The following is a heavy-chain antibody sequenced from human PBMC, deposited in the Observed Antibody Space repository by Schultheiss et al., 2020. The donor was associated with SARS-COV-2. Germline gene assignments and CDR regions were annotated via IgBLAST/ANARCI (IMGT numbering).Heavy chain of an antibody. J-gene: IGHJ6*02. V-gene: IGHV4-38-2*02. CDR2: INHSGST. CDR1: GYSISSGYY. D-gene: IGHD6-13*01. CDR3: ARENTAAAGTPIVHYYGMDV. Sequence: SETLSLTCAVSGYSISSGYYWGWIRQPAGKGLEWIGEINHSGSTNYNPSLKSRVTISVDTSKNQFSLKLSSVTAADTAVYYCARENTAAAGTPIVHYYGMDVWGQGTTVTVSS.